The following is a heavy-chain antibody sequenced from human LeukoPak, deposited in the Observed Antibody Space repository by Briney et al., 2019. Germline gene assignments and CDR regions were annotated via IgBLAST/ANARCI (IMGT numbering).Heavy chain of an antibody. Sequence: GGSLRLSCAASGFTFSNACMSWVRQAPGKGLEWVGHIKTKTDGGTTDYAAPVKGRFTISRDDSKNTLYLQMNSLKTEDTAVYYCTTAGYSRYAGGQGTLVTVSS. D-gene: IGHD6-13*01. CDR3: TTAGYSRYA. CDR2: IKTKTDGGTT. J-gene: IGHJ4*02. CDR1: GFTFSNAC. V-gene: IGHV3-15*01.